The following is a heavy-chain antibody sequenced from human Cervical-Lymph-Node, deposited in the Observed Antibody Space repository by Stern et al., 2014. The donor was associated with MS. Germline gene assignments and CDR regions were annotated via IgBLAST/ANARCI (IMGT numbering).Heavy chain of an antibody. CDR3: AHSRVKYCRGGTCYSSLFDY. J-gene: IGHJ4*02. Sequence: ESGPTLVKPTQTVTLTCTLSGFSVATAGVGVGWIRQPPGKALEWLAPIYWDDDKLYSQSLKNRLTIIKDTSKNQVVLTMTNVDPVDTATYYCAHSRVKYCRGGTCYSSLFDYWGQGTLVTVSS. V-gene: IGHV2-5*02. CDR2: IYWDDDK. CDR1: GFSVATAGVG. D-gene: IGHD2-15*01.